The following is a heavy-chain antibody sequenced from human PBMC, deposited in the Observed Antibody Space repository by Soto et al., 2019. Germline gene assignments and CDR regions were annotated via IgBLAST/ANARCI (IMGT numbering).Heavy chain of an antibody. CDR2: ITDTGGDT. V-gene: IGHV3-23*01. J-gene: IGHJ4*02. Sequence: GGSLRLSCGASGITFGSRAMSWFRQAPGEGLEWVSTITDTGGDTKYSDSVRGRFTMSRDNSKKTLYLQMNNLRVEDSALYYCARGSTDSYPGSRIFDFWGRGTLVTVSS. CDR1: GITFGSRA. D-gene: IGHD3-10*01. CDR3: ARGSTDSYPGSRIFDF.